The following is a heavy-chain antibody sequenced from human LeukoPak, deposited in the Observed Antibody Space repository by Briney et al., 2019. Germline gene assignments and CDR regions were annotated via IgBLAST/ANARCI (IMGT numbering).Heavy chain of an antibody. Sequence: ASVKVSCKASGYIFTGYYLHWVRQAPGQGLRWMGWIYPNTGGTKYEHNFQGRVTMTRDTSISTAYLQVSGLRSDDTAVFYCARERLVDDYEDYIADRESSTDLYYYGLDVWGQGTTVTVSS. V-gene: IGHV1-2*07. CDR1: GYIFTGYY. CDR3: ARERLVDDYEDYIADRESSTDLYYYGLDV. J-gene: IGHJ6*02. D-gene: IGHD4-17*01. CDR2: IYPNTGGT.